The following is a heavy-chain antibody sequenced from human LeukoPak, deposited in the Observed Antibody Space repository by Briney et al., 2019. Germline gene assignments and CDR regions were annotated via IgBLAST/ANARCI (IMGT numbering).Heavy chain of an antibody. CDR1: EFSFSSYG. J-gene: IGHJ4*02. CDR2: ISGSGGVT. D-gene: IGHD6-6*01. V-gene: IGHV3-23*01. Sequence: QPGASLRLSCAASEFSFSSYGMSWVRQAPGKGLEWVSSISGSGGVTYYADSVKGRFTISRDNSKNTLYPQMNSLRAEDTAVYYCAKGASSSSFDYWGQGTQVTVSS. CDR3: AKGASSSSFDY.